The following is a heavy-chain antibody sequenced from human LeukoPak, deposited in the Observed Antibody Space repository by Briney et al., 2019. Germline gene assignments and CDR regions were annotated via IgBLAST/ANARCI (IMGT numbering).Heavy chain of an antibody. J-gene: IGHJ3*02. CDR3: AKLWSTSRGAFDI. D-gene: IGHD1-1*01. V-gene: IGHV3-11*03. Sequence: TPGGSLGLSCAASGFTFSDYYMSWIRQAPGKGLEWVSYISSSSYINYADSVKGRFTISRDNAKNSLYLQMNSLRAEDTAVYYCAKLWSTSRGAFDIWGQGTMVTVSS. CDR1: GFTFSDYY. CDR2: ISSSSYI.